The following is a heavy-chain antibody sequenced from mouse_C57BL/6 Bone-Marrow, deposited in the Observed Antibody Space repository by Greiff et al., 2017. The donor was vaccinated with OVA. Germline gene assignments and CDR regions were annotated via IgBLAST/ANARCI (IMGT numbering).Heavy chain of an antibody. CDR2: FTMYSDAT. CDR1: YFAFMASA. V-gene: IGHV1-49*01. J-gene: IGHJ1*03. CDR3: ARDWYIDV. Sequence: LQQSGAELVRPGSSVTLSCKASYFAFMASAMHWVKQRPGHGLEWIGSFTMYSDATEYSENFKGKATLTANTSSSTAYMELSSLTSEDSAVYYCARDWYIDVWGTGTTVTVSS.